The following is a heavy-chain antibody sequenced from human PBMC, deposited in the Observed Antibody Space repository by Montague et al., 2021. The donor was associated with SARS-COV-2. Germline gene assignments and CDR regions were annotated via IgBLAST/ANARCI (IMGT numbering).Heavy chain of an antibody. CDR1: GDSISSFY. CDR2: IYASGGT. J-gene: IGHJ4*02. Sequence: SETLSLTCTVSGDSISSFYWNWIRQPAGKGLEWIGRIYASGGTNXNPSFKSRVTMSVDTSKNQFSLKLNSVTAADTAVYYCGRGVVAATPVVDYWGRGTLVTVSS. V-gene: IGHV4-4*07. D-gene: IGHD2-15*01. CDR3: GRGVVAATPVVDY.